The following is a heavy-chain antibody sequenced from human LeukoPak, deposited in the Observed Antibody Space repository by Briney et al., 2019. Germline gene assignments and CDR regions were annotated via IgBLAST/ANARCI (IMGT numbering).Heavy chain of an antibody. V-gene: IGHV4-34*01. CDR2: INHSGST. CDR3: ARHSTYYYDSSGYYYGTYYYYMDV. CDR1: GGSFTDYY. J-gene: IGHJ6*03. D-gene: IGHD3-22*01. Sequence: PSETLSLTCAVYGGSFTDYYRSWIRQPPGKGLEWIGEINHSGSTNYNPSLKSRVTISVDTSKNQFSLKLSSVTAADTAVYYCARHSTYYYDSSGYYYGTYYYYMDVWGKGTTVTISS.